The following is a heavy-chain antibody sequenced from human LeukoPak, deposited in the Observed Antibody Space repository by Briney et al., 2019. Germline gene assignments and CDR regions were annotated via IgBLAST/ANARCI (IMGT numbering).Heavy chain of an antibody. CDR3: ARVRGGGSYSDY. CDR2: VNPSGDNT. V-gene: IGHV1-46*01. J-gene: IGHJ4*02. Sequence: GASVKVSCKASGYTFTSYYLGWVRQAPGQGLEWMGIVNPSGDNTGYAQKFQGRVTMTRDTSTSTLHMELSSLGYEDTAVYYCARVRGGGSYSDYWGQGTPVTVSS. CDR1: GYTFTSYY. D-gene: IGHD1-26*01.